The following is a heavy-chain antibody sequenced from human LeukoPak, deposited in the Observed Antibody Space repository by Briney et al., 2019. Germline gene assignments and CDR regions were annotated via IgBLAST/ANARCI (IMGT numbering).Heavy chain of an antibody. V-gene: IGHV4-59*01. CDR1: GDSINSYF. Sequence: SETLSLTCTVSGDSINSYFWNWIRQPPGKGLEWIGYIYYSGSTNYNPSLKSRVTISVDTSKNQFSLKLSSVTAADTAVYYCARGYNYGPYYYYYYMDVWGKGTTVTVSS. CDR3: ARGYNYGPYYYYYYMDV. D-gene: IGHD5-18*01. CDR2: IYYSGST. J-gene: IGHJ6*03.